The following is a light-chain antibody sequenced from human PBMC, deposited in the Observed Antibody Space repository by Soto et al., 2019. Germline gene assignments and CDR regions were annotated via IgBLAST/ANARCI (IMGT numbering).Light chain of an antibody. J-gene: IGLJ1*01. V-gene: IGLV1-47*02. CDR1: SSNIGRNY. Sequence: QSVLSQPPSASGPPGQRVTISCSGSSSNIGRNYIYWYQQLPGTAPKLLIYGNTQRPSGVPDRFSGSKSGTSVSLAISGLRSEDEADYYCAAWDDSLRGYVFGTGTKLTV. CDR2: GNT. CDR3: AAWDDSLRGYV.